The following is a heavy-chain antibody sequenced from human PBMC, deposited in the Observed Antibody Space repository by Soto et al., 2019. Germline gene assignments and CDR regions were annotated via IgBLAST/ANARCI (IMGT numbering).Heavy chain of an antibody. D-gene: IGHD3-3*02. J-gene: IGHJ6*02. CDR2: ISAYNGNT. CDR1: GYTFTSYG. CDR3: ARAHFWSGYWLAGMDV. Sequence: SVKVSCKASGYTFTSYGISWVRQAPVQGLEWMGWISAYNGNTDYAQKLQGRVTMTTDTSTSTAYMELRSLRSDDTAVYYCARAHFWSGYWLAGMDVWGQGTTVTVSS. V-gene: IGHV1-18*01.